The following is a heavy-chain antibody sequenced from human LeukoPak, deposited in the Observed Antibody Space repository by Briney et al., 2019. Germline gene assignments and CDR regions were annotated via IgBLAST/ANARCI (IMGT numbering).Heavy chain of an antibody. CDR1: GGSISSGDYY. CDR2: IYYSGST. V-gene: IGHV4-30-4*01. CDR3: ARDSGSGYFDY. D-gene: IGHD1-26*01. J-gene: IGHJ4*02. Sequence: NPSQTLSLTCTVSGGSISSGDYYWSWIRQPPGKGLEWIGYIYYSGSTYYNPSLKSRVTILVDTSKNQFSLKLSSVTAADTAVYYCARDSGSGYFDYWGQGTLVTVSS.